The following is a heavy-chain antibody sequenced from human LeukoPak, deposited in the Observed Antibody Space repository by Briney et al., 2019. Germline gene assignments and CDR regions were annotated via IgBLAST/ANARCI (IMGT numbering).Heavy chain of an antibody. D-gene: IGHD6-13*01. CDR3: ATRIAAAGNDAFDI. CDR1: GFTFSSYG. Sequence: GGSLRLSCAASGFTFSSYGMHWVRQAPGKGLEWVAFIRYDGSNKYYADSVKGRFTISRDNSKNTLYLQMNSLRAEDTAVYYCATRIAAAGNDAFDIWGQGTMVTVSS. J-gene: IGHJ3*02. V-gene: IGHV3-30*02. CDR2: IRYDGSNK.